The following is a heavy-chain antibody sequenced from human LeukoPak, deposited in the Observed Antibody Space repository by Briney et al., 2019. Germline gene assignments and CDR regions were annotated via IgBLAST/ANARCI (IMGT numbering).Heavy chain of an antibody. Sequence: SETLSLTCTVSGGSISSYYWSWIRQPAGEGLEWIGRIYTSGSTNYNPSLKSRVTMSVDTSKNQFSLKLSSVTAADTAVYYCARDRCSGGSCYLDYWGQGTLVTVSS. J-gene: IGHJ4*02. CDR3: ARDRCSGGSCYLDY. V-gene: IGHV4-4*07. CDR1: GGSISSYY. CDR2: IYTSGST. D-gene: IGHD2-15*01.